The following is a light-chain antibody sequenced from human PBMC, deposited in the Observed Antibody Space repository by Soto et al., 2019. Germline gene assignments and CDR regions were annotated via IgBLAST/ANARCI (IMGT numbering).Light chain of an antibody. V-gene: IGLV2-14*01. J-gene: IGLJ2*01. CDR1: SSDVGGYNY. Sequence: QSVLTQPASVSGSPGQSVTISCTGTSSDVGGYNYVSWYQQHPGKAPKLMIYEVSKRPSGVSDRFSGSKSGNTASLTISGLQAEDEADYYCSSYAGSSTLFGAGTKLTVL. CDR2: EVS. CDR3: SSYAGSSTL.